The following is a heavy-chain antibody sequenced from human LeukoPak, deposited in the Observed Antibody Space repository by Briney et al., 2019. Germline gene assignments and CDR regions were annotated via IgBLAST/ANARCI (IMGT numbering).Heavy chain of an antibody. V-gene: IGHV3-33*01. D-gene: IGHD1-26*01. CDR3: ASSLRRIVGATGVDY. CDR1: GFTFSSYG. CDR2: IWYDGSNK. J-gene: IGHJ4*02. Sequence: GSLRLSCAASGFTFSSYGMHWVRQAPGKGLELVAVIWYDGSNKYYADSVKGRFTISRDNSKNTLYLQMNSLRAEDTAVYYCASSLRRIVGATGVDYWGQGTLVTVSS.